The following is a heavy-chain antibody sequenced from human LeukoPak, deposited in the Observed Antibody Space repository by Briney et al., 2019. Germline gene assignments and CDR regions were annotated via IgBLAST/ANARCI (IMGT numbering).Heavy chain of an antibody. CDR2: IYRDGTT. Sequence: GSLRLSCAASGLTVSGNLMSWVRQAPGKGVEWVSVIYRDGTTYYTDSVKGRFTISRDNSKNTLYLQMNSLRAEDTAIYYCARLRPHDMEDYWGQGTLVTVSS. D-gene: IGHD3-22*01. J-gene: IGHJ4*02. V-gene: IGHV3-66*04. CDR1: GLTVSGNL. CDR3: ARLRPHDMEDY.